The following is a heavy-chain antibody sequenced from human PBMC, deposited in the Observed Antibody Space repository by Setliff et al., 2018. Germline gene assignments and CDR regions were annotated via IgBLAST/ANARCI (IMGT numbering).Heavy chain of an antibody. D-gene: IGHD6-13*01. CDR2: INA. J-gene: IGHJ4*02. CDR1: GYTFTSYG. CDR3: ARGQHSGSWTLDQ. V-gene: IGHV1-18*01. Sequence: GASVKVSCKSSGYTFTSYGINWVRQAPGQGLEWMGWINAYAQKFQGRVTMTIDTLTSTAYMELRSLRSDDTAVYYCARGQHSGSWTLDQWGQGTLVTVSS.